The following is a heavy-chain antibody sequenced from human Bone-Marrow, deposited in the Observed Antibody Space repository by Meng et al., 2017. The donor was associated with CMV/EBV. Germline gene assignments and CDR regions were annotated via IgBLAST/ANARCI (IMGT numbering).Heavy chain of an antibody. D-gene: IGHD2-2*02. CDR1: GGSISSGDYY. CDR2: IYYSGST. J-gene: IGHJ6*02. V-gene: IGHV4-30-4*08. CDR3: ARGLDCSSTSCYTGRYYYGMDV. Sequence: SETLSLTCTVSGGSISSGDYYWSWIRQPPGKGLEWIGYIYYSGSTYYNPSLKSRVTISVDTSKNQFSLKLSSVTAADTAVCYCARGLDCSSTSCYTGRYYYGMDVWGQGTTVTVSS.